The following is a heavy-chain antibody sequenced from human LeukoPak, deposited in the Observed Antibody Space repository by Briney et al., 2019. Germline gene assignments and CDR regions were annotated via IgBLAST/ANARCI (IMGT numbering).Heavy chain of an antibody. CDR1: GGSISNYY. D-gene: IGHD2-15*01. CDR2: IYYSGST. V-gene: IGHV4-59*12. CDR3: ARVKAPYCSGGSCLRGFWFDP. J-gene: IGHJ5*02. Sequence: SETLSLTCTVSGGSISNYYWNWIRQPPGKGLEWIGYIYYSGSTNYNPSLKSRVTMSVDTSKNQFSLKLSSVTAADTAVYYCARVKAPYCSGGSCLRGFWFDPWGQGTLVTVSS.